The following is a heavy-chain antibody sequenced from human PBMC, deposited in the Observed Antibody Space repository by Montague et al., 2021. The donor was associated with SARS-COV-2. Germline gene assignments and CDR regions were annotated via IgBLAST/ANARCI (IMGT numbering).Heavy chain of an antibody. D-gene: IGHD2-2*01. Sequence: SETLSLTCSVSGGTISRYYWSWTRQPTGKGLERIGRIYMSGSNNFNPSTKTRVTMAVDTSKNQFSLTLSSVTAADTAVYNCARDVGVPLAPPYSWFDPWGQGTLVTVSS. CDR2: IYMSGSN. CDR3: ARDVGVPLAPPYSWFDP. V-gene: IGHV4-4*07. J-gene: IGHJ5*02. CDR1: GGTISRYY.